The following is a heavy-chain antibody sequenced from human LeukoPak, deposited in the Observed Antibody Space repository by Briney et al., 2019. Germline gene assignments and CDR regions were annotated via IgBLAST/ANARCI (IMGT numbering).Heavy chain of an antibody. CDR2: ISYDGSNK. V-gene: IGHV3-30*18. J-gene: IGHJ4*02. CDR3: AKGGVYSYYFDY. Sequence: PGRSLRLSCAASGFTFSSYGMHWVRQAPGKGLEWVAVISYDGSNKYYADSVKGRFTISRDNSKNTLYLQMNSLRAEDTAVYYCAKGGVYSYYFDYWGQGTLVTVSS. D-gene: IGHD2-15*01. CDR1: GFTFSSYG.